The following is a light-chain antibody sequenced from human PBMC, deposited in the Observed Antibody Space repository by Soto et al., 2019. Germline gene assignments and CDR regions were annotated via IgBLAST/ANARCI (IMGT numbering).Light chain of an antibody. CDR3: QQYGSSPHT. J-gene: IGKJ2*01. Sequence: EIVLTQSPGTLSLSPGERATLSCRASQSVSSSYLAWYQHKPGQAPRLLIYGASSRATGIPDRFSGSGSGTDFTLNISRLEPEDFAVYCGQQYGSSPHTFGQGTKLEIK. V-gene: IGKV3-20*01. CDR2: GAS. CDR1: QSVSSSY.